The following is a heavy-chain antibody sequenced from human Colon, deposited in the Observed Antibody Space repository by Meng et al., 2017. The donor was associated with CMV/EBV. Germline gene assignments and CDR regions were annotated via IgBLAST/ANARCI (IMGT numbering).Heavy chain of an antibody. V-gene: IGHV3-23*03. CDR1: GFTFRNYA. Sequence: GESLKISCAGSGFTFRNYAMSWVRQAPGKGLEWVAVIYAGGRKTYYADSVKGRFNISRDDSKNMLYMQMKSLRAQDTAVYYCAKGSLEWLYYGMDLWGQGTTVTVSS. CDR3: AKGSLEWLYYGMDL. D-gene: IGHD3-3*01. CDR2: IYAGGRKT. J-gene: IGHJ6*02.